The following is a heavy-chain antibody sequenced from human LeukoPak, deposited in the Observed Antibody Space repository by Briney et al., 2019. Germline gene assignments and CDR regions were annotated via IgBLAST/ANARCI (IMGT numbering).Heavy chain of an antibody. CDR3: ALEGTILGGDYY. Sequence: EASVKVSCKTSGYTFSDHDINWVRQATGQGLEWMGWMNPEGGNADYVHKFKGRITMTRDSSTSTAYMELTSLSFDDTAVYYCALEGTILGGDYYWGQGTPVTVSS. CDR1: GYTFSDHD. V-gene: IGHV1-8*01. CDR2: MNPEGGNA. J-gene: IGHJ4*02. D-gene: IGHD3-3*01.